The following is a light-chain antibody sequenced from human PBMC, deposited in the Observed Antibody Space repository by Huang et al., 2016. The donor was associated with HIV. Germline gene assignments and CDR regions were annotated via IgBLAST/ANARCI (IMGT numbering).Light chain of an antibody. Sequence: EIVLTQSPGTLSFAPGERATLSCWASQIVNSYYLAWYQQRPGQAPRLLIYGASSRATGLPHRFSGSGSGTEFTLTISRLEPEDSAVYYCQQYGNSSFTFGGGTKVEIK. J-gene: IGKJ4*02. CDR3: QQYGNSSFT. CDR1: QIVNSYY. CDR2: GAS. V-gene: IGKV3-20*01.